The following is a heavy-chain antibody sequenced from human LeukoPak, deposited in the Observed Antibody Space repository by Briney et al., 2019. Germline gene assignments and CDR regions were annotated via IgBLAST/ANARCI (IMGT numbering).Heavy chain of an antibody. J-gene: IGHJ4*02. CDR3: ARSPPIAVAGRYSFDY. CDR2: ISAYNGNT. CDR1: GYTFTSYG. V-gene: IGHV1-18*01. Sequence: ASVKVSCKASGYTFTSYGISWVRQAPGQGLAWMGWISAYNGNTNYAQNLQGRVTMTTDTSTTTAYMELRSLRSDDTAVYYCARSPPIAVAGRYSFDYWGQGTLVTVSS. D-gene: IGHD6-19*01.